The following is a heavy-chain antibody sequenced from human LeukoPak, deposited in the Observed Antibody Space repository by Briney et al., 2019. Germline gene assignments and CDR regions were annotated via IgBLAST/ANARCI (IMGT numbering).Heavy chain of an antibody. Sequence: PSETLSLTCTVSGYSISSGYYWGWIRQPPGKGLEWIGEINHSGSTNYNPSLKSRVTISVDTSKNQFSLKLSSVTAADTAVYYCARLGLPATFDYWGQGTLVTVSS. CDR2: INHSGST. CDR3: ARLGLPATFDY. J-gene: IGHJ4*02. CDR1: GYSISSGYY. V-gene: IGHV4-38-2*02. D-gene: IGHD6-25*01.